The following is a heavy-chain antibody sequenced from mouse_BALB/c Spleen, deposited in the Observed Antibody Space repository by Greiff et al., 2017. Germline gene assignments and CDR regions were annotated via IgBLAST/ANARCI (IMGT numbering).Heavy chain of an antibody. CDR3: ARCPGLQAMDY. D-gene: IGHD3-1*01. CDR1: GYTFTSYV. Sequence: VQLKESGPELVKPGASVKMSCKASGYTFTSYVMHWVKQKPGQGLEWIGYINPYNDGTKYNEKFKGKATLTSDKSSSTAYMELSSLTSEDSAVYYCARCPGLQAMDYWGQGTSVTVSS. CDR2: INPYNDGT. V-gene: IGHV1-14*01. J-gene: IGHJ4*01.